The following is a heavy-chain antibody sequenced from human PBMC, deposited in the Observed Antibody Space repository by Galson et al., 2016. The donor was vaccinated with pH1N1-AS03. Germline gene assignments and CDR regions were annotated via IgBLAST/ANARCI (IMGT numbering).Heavy chain of an antibody. D-gene: IGHD3-10*01. Sequence: SCAASGFTFTTCAMTWVRQAPGKGLEWVSTISASGGSTFYADSVKGRFTISRDNSKNTLYLQMNSLRAEDAAVYYCTRYPRGGISVGGTYSFDYWGQGTLVTVSS. J-gene: IGHJ4*02. CDR3: TRYPRGGISVGGTYSFDY. CDR1: GFTFTTCA. V-gene: IGHV3-23*01. CDR2: ISASGGST.